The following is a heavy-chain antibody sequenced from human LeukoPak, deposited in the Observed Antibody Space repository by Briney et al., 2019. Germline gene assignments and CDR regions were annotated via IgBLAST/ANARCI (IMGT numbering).Heavy chain of an antibody. D-gene: IGHD3-3*01. CDR2: IKLDGSEK. J-gene: IGHJ4*02. Sequence: TGGSLRLSCAASGFTFSSYAMSWVRQAPGKGLKWVANIKLDGSEKNYVDSVKGRFTISRDNTKNSLYLQMNSLRVEDTAVFYCARDQYDTWSRRGNFDSWGQGTLVIVSS. CDR1: GFTFSSYA. CDR3: ARDQYDTWSRRGNFDS. V-gene: IGHV3-7*03.